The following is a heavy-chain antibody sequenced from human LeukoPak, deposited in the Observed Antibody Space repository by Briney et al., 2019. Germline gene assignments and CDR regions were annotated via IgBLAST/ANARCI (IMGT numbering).Heavy chain of an antibody. V-gene: IGHV4-59*01. CDR2: IYYSGST. CDR1: GGSISSYY. Sequence: SETLSLTCTVSGGSISSYYWSWIRQPPGKGLEWIGYIYYSGSTNYNPSLKSRVTISVDTSKNQFSLKLSSVTAADTAVYYCARDGPVGTRSYFDYWGQGTLVTVSS. J-gene: IGHJ4*02. CDR3: ARDGPVGTRSYFDY. D-gene: IGHD4-23*01.